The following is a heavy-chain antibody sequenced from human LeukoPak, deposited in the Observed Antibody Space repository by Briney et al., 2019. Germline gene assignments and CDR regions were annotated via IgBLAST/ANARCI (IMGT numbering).Heavy chain of an antibody. D-gene: IGHD3-10*01. V-gene: IGHV5-51*01. J-gene: IGHJ4*02. CDR2: INPGGSDT. CDR3: ARLGNQYRGFELSRIDY. CDR1: GCSFSSIW. Sequence: GGSLQISCKGSGCSFSSIWIGWVRQLPGKGLEWRGIINPGGSDTRYSPSFEGQITISADKSISNASEQWRSLQAAENAADFCARLGNQYRGFELSRIDYWRQGTPVTVSS.